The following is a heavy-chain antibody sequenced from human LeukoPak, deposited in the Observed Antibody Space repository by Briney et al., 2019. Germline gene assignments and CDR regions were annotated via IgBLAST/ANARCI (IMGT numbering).Heavy chain of an antibody. D-gene: IGHD3-22*01. CDR3: ARGGTYYYDSSGYYLSLDDAFDI. CDR2: ISYDGSNK. CDR1: GFTFSSYA. J-gene: IGHJ3*02. Sequence: GGSLRLSCAASGFTFSSYAMHWVRQAPGKGLEWEAVISYDGSNKYYADSVKGRFTISRVNAKNTLYLQMNSLRAEDTAVYYCARGGTYYYDSSGYYLSLDDAFDIWGRGTMVTVSS. V-gene: IGHV3-30*04.